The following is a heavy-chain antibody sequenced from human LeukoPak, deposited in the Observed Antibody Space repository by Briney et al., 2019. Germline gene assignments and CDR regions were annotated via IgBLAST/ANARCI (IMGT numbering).Heavy chain of an antibody. J-gene: IGHJ4*02. Sequence: SGGSLRLSCAASGFTFSSYWMNWVRQAPGKGLEWVANIKQDGSEKYYVDSVKGRFTISRDNAKNSLYLQMNSLRAEDTAVYYCAGDPPAGGTGDFDYWGQGTLVSVSS. CDR2: IKQDGSEK. CDR3: AGDPPAGGTGDFDY. D-gene: IGHD6-13*01. CDR1: GFTFSSYW. V-gene: IGHV3-7*01.